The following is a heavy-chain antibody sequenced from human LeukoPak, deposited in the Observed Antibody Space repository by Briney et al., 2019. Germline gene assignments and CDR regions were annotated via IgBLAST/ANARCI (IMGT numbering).Heavy chain of an antibody. CDR1: GFTFSSYS. CDR2: ISSSSSNI. CDR3: ARAGGSYYDAFDI. D-gene: IGHD1-26*01. J-gene: IGHJ3*02. Sequence: GGSLRLSCAASGFTFSSYSMNWVRQAPGKGLEWVSSISSSSSNIYYADSVKGRFTISRDNAKNSLYLQMNSLRAEDTAVYYCARAGGSYYDAFDIWGQGTMVTVSS. V-gene: IGHV3-21*01.